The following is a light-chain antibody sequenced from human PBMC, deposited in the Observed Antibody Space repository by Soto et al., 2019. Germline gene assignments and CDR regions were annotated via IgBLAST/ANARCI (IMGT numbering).Light chain of an antibody. CDR3: SSYTAFTTYV. Sequence: QSALTQPASGSGSPGQSITISCTGTNSDVGAYSYVSWYQQYPGKAPKLLIYDVGARPSGISDRFSGSKSGNTASLTISGLQAKDEADYYCSSYTAFTTYVFGSGTKVTVL. J-gene: IGLJ1*01. CDR2: DVG. V-gene: IGLV2-14*03. CDR1: NSDVGAYSY.